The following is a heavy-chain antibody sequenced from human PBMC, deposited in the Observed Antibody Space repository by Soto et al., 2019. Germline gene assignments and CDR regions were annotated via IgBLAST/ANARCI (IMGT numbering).Heavy chain of an antibody. D-gene: IGHD3-9*01. Sequence: GGSLRLSCAASGFTFSSYAMSWVRQAPGKGLEWVSAISGSGGSTYYADSVKGRFTISRDNSKNTLYLQMNSLRAEDTAVYYCAKSGDYDILTGYPNWFDPWGQGTLVTVSS. V-gene: IGHV3-23*01. CDR1: GFTFSSYA. J-gene: IGHJ5*02. CDR2: ISGSGGST. CDR3: AKSGDYDILTGYPNWFDP.